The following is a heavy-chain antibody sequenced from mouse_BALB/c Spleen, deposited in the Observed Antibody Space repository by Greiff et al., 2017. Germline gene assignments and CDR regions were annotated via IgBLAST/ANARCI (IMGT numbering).Heavy chain of an antibody. Sequence: QLQQSGAELMKPGASVKISSKATGYTFSSYWIEWVKQRPGHGLEWIGEILPGSGSTNYNEKFKGKATFTADTSSNTAYMQLSSLTSEDSAVYYCARDYGSSWFAYWGQGTLVTVSA. CDR2: ILPGSGST. V-gene: IGHV1-9*01. CDR3: ARDYGSSWFAY. CDR1: GYTFSSYW. D-gene: IGHD1-1*01. J-gene: IGHJ3*01.